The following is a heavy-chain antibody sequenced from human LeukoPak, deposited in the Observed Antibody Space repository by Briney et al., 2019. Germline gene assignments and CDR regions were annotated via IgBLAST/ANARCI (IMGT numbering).Heavy chain of an antibody. Sequence: ASVTVSCKASGYTFTGYYMHWVRQAPGQGLEWMGWINPNSGGTNYAQKFQGRVTMTRDTSISTAYMELSRLRSDDTAVYYCARDNTSSWKYRSRTNFDYWGQGTLVTVSS. D-gene: IGHD6-13*01. CDR1: GYTFTGYY. V-gene: IGHV1-2*02. CDR3: ARDNTSSWKYRSRTNFDY. J-gene: IGHJ4*02. CDR2: INPNSGGT.